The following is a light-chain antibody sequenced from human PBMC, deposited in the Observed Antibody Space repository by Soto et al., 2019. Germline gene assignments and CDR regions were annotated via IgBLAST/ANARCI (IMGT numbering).Light chain of an antibody. V-gene: IGKV3-20*01. J-gene: IGKJ1*01. CDR2: GAS. Sequence: EVVMTQSPASLSASPGERVTLSCRASHNIRSSLAWYQQRPGQAPRLLIYGASSRATGIPDRFSGSGSGTDFTLTISRLEPEDFAVYYCQQYGHSPWTFGQGTKVDIK. CDR3: QQYGHSPWT. CDR1: HNIRSS.